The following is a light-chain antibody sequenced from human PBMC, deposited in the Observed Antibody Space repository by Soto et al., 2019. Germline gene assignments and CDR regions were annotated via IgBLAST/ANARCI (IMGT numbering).Light chain of an antibody. CDR1: QSVRSSH. J-gene: IGKJ4*01. CDR2: GTS. CDR3: QQYSSSPLT. Sequence: EIVLTQSPGTLSLSPGERATLSCRASQSVRSSHLAWYQQMPGPAPRLLIYGTSNRATGIPDRFSGSGSGTDFTLTISRLEPEDFAVYYCQQYSSSPLTFGGGTKVEIK. V-gene: IGKV3-20*01.